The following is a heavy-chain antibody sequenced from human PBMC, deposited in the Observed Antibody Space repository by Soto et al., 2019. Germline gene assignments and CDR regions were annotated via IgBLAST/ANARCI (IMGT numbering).Heavy chain of an antibody. V-gene: IGHV4-39*01. J-gene: IGHJ4*02. CDR3: ATLWFGEGNY. D-gene: IGHD3-10*01. CDR1: GGSISSSSYY. CDR2: IYYSGST. Sequence: QLQLQESGPGLVKPSETLSLTCTVSGGSISSSSYYWGWIRQPPGKGLEWIGSIYYSGSTYYNPSLKSRVTISVDTSKTQFSLNLTSVPAADTAVYYCATLWFGEGNYWGQGTLVTVSS.